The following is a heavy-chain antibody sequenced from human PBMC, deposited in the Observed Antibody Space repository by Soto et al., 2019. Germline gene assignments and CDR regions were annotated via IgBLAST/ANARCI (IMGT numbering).Heavy chain of an antibody. V-gene: IGHV5-51*01. Sequence: LKISCKGSGYSFTSYWIGWVRQMPGKGLEWMGIIYPGDSDTRYSPSFQGQVTISADKSISTAYLQWSSLKASDTAMYYCASHITVSHASYYYGMDVWGQGTTVTSP. CDR2: IYPGDSDT. J-gene: IGHJ6*02. CDR1: GYSFTSYW. D-gene: IGHD4-17*01. CDR3: ASHITVSHASYYYGMDV.